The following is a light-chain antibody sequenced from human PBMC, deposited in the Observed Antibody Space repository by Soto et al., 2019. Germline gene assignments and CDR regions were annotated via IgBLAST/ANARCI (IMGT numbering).Light chain of an antibody. CDR1: QSLSSSS. V-gene: IGKV3-20*01. J-gene: IGKJ1*01. CDR2: GAS. CDR3: QQYDSSPRT. Sequence: EIVLTPSPATLSLSPCERATLSGSASQSLSSSSLAWYQQKPGQAPRLLISGASSRAADIPDRFSGSGSGTDFTLTINRLEPEDFAVYHCQQYDSSPRTFGQGTKVDIK.